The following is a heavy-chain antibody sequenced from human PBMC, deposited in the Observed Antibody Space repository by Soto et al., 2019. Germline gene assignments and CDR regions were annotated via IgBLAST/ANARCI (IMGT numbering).Heavy chain of an antibody. CDR3: AKDFGAWSDS. V-gene: IGHV3-30*18. CDR1: GLPFSTYG. D-gene: IGHD6-19*01. J-gene: IGHJ5*02. Sequence: QVHLVEWGGGVVQPGRPLTFSCVGSGLPFSTYGMHWVRQAPPKGLEWVALIPYAGTEKIYPDSVKGRFSNSRDTSKQTLSLQMDSLRPEDTAVYYCAKDFGAWSDSWGQGTLVNVSS. CDR2: IPYAGTEK.